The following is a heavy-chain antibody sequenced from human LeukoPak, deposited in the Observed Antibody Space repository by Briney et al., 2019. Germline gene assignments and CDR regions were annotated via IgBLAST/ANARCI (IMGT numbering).Heavy chain of an antibody. Sequence: PSETLSLTCAAYGGSFSGYYWSWIRQPPGKGLEWIGEINHSGSTNYNPSLKSRVTISVDTSKNQFSLKLSSVTAADTAVYYCARRLLRFLEWPRFDPWGQGTLVTVSS. J-gene: IGHJ5*02. CDR2: INHSGST. CDR3: ARRLLRFLEWPRFDP. CDR1: GGSFSGYY. D-gene: IGHD3-3*01. V-gene: IGHV4-34*01.